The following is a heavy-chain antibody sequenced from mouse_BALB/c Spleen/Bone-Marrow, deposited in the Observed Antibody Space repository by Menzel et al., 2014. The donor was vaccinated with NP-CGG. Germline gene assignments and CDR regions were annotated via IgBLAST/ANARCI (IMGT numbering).Heavy chain of an antibody. CDR2: IDPANGNT. Sequence: VQLQQSGAELVKPGASVKLSCTASGFNIKDTYMHWVKQRPEQGLEWIGRIDPANGNTQSEPKFQGQATITADTSSNTAYLQLSSLTSEDTAVYYCARRGDGYYAWFAYWGQGTLVTVAA. V-gene: IGHV14-3*02. CDR3: ARRGDGYYAWFAY. CDR1: GFNIKDTY. J-gene: IGHJ3*01. D-gene: IGHD2-3*01.